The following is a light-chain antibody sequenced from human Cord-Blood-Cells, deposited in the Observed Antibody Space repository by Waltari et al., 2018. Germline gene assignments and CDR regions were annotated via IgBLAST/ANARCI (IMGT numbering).Light chain of an antibody. CDR2: AAS. V-gene: IGKV1-39*01. Sequence: DLQMTQSPSSLSASVGDRVTITCRASQSISSYLNWYQQKPGKAPKLLIYAASSLQSGVPSRFSGSGSGTDFTLTISSLQPEDFATYYCRQSYSTWTFGQGTKVEIK. J-gene: IGKJ1*01. CDR3: RQSYSTWT. CDR1: QSISSY.